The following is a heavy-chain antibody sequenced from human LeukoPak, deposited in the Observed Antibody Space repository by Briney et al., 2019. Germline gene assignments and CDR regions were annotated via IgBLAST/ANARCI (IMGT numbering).Heavy chain of an antibody. CDR2: ISGSGGST. CDR1: GFTFSSYA. Sequence: GGSLRLSCAASGFTFSSYAMSWVRQAPGKGLEWVSVISGSGGSTYYADSVKGRFTISRDNSKNTLYLQMNSLRAEDTAVYYCAKGRGSAISYYYMDVWGKGTTVTVSS. CDR3: AKGRGSAISYYYMDV. J-gene: IGHJ6*03. V-gene: IGHV3-23*01. D-gene: IGHD2-15*01.